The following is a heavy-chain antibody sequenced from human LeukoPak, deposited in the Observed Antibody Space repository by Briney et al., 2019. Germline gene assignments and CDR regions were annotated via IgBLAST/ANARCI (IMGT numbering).Heavy chain of an antibody. Sequence: ASVNVSCKASGYTFTVYCMHWVRQAPGQALEWMGRINPNSGGRNYAQKFQGRVTMTRETSISTAYMELSRLRSDDTAVYHCAREIGRQLWLLNYWGQGTLVTVSS. J-gene: IGHJ4*02. V-gene: IGHV1-2*06. CDR2: INPNSGGR. CDR1: GYTFTVYC. D-gene: IGHD5-18*01. CDR3: AREIGRQLWLLNY.